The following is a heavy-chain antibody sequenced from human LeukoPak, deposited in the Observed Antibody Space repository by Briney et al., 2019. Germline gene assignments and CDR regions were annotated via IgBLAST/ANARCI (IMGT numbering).Heavy chain of an antibody. CDR1: GVTFSSYA. J-gene: IGHJ6*02. D-gene: IGHD2-15*01. CDR3: ATYCSGGSCGYGCDYYGMDV. CDR2: ISGSGGGT. Sequence: GGSLRLSCAASGVTFSSYAMSWVRQTPGKGLEWVSVISGSGGGTDYADSVKGRFTISRDNSKNTLYLQMNSLRAEDTAVYYCATYCSGGSCGYGCDYYGMDVWGQGATVTVSS. V-gene: IGHV3-23*01.